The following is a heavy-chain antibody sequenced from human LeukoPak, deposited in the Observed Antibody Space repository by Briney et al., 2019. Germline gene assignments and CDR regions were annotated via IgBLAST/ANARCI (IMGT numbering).Heavy chain of an antibody. CDR1: GFTFRSHA. CDR3: AKAYYYGSGSYPLPFDY. D-gene: IGHD3-10*01. J-gene: IGHJ4*02. V-gene: IGHV3-23*01. Sequence: PGGSLRLSCVGSGFTFRSHAMSWVRQAPEKGLEFVSGIYENGGTTYYADSVKGRFSISRDNSKNTLYLQMNSLRAEDTAVYYCAKAYYYGSGSYPLPFDYWGQGTLVTVSS. CDR2: IYENGGTT.